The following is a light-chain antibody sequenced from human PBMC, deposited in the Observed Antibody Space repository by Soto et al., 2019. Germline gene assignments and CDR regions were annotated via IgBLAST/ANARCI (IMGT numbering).Light chain of an antibody. CDR3: QQHRSSPPT. V-gene: IGKV3-20*01. J-gene: IGKJ1*01. CDR1: QSVSSSY. CDR2: GAS. Sequence: EIVLTQSPGTLSLSPGERATLSCRASQSVSSSYLAWYQQKPGQAPRLLFYGASRRATGIPDRFSGSGSGTDFTLTISRLEPEDFAVYYCQQHRSSPPTFGQGTKVEIK.